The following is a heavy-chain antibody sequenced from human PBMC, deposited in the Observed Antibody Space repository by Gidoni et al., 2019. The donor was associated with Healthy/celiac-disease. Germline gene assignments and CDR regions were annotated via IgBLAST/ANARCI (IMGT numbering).Heavy chain of an antibody. CDR2: IYYSGST. J-gene: IGHJ6*02. V-gene: IGHV4-39*01. CDR1: GGSISSSSYY. CDR3: ARQYSSSWYLEYYYYGMDV. Sequence: QLQLQESGPGLVTPSETLSLTCTVSGGSISSSSYYWGWIRQPPGKGLEWIGSIYYSGSTYYNPSLKSRVTISVDTSKNQFSLKLSSVTAADTAVYYCARQYSSSWYLEYYYYGMDVWGQGTTVTVSS. D-gene: IGHD6-13*01.